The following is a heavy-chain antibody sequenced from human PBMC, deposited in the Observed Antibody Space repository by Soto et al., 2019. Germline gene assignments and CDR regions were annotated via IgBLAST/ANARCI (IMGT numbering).Heavy chain of an antibody. D-gene: IGHD3-22*01. CDR2: IYRGTT. J-gene: IGHJ4*02. CDR3: AGDVDRRDYDSTGYSFDY. V-gene: IGHV3-66*01. CDR1: GFTVSDNY. Sequence: EVQLVESGGGLVQPGGSLRLSCAASGFTVSDNYMNWVRQAPGKGLEWVAVIYRGTTYYADSVKGRFPISRDNSKNTRYLQMRSLRPEDTAVYYCAGDVDRRDYDSTGYSFDYWRQGTLVAVSS.